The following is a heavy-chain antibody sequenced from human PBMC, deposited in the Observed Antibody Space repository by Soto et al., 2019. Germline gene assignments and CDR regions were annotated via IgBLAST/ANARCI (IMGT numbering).Heavy chain of an antibody. CDR3: ARFSGSYLYYYYGMDV. D-gene: IGHD1-26*01. V-gene: IGHV5-51*01. CDR1: GYSFTSYW. Sequence: GESLKISCKGSGYSFTSYWIGWVRQMPGKGLEWMGIIYPGDSDTRYSPSFQGQVTISADKSISTAYLQWSSLKASDTAMYYCARFSGSYLYYYYGMDVWGQGTTVTVSS. J-gene: IGHJ6*02. CDR2: IYPGDSDT.